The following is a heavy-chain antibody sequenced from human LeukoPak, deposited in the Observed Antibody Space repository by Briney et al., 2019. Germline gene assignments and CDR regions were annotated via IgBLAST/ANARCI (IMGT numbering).Heavy chain of an antibody. D-gene: IGHD4-23*01. V-gene: IGHV1-2*02. CDR1: GYTFTGYY. Sequence: ASVKVSRKASGYTFTGYYMHWVRQAPGQGLEWMGWINPNSGGTNYAQKFQGRVTVTRDTSISTAYMELSRLRSDDTAVYYCAREFSVAHPHLDYWGQGTLVTVSS. CDR2: INPNSGGT. CDR3: AREFSVAHPHLDY. J-gene: IGHJ4*02.